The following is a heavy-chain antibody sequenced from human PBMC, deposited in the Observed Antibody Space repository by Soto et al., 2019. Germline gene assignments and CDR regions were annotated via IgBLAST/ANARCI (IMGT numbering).Heavy chain of an antibody. CDR1: GGSISSGDYY. CDR3: SGTVDTAMLKDY. CDR2: IYYSGST. J-gene: IGHJ4*02. D-gene: IGHD5-18*01. V-gene: IGHV4-30-4*01. Sequence: PSETLFLTCTFSGGSISSGDYYWSWIRQPPRKGLEWIGYIYYSGSTYYNPSLKSPVTTSEDTTKNHFSLKLSTVTAADTAEYSCSGTVDTAMLKDYWGQGTLVTVSS.